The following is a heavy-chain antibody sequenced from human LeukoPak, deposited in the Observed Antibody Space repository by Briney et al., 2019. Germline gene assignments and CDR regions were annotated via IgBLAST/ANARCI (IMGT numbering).Heavy chain of an antibody. CDR3: ARQGNNWFDS. Sequence: PGGSLRLSCAASGFTFSDYYMSWIRQAPEKGLEWVSYISSSSNYTNYADSVKGRFTISRDNAKNSLYLQMNSLTSEDTAVYYCARQGNNWFDSWGQGTLVTVSS. CDR1: GFTFSDYY. J-gene: IGHJ5*01. V-gene: IGHV3-11*06. CDR2: ISSSSNYT.